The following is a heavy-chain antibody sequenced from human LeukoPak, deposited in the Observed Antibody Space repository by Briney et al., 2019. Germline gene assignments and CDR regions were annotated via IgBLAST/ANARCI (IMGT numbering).Heavy chain of an antibody. CDR1: GYTFTSYY. J-gene: IGHJ4*02. D-gene: IGHD2-2*01. V-gene: IGHV1-46*01. CDR2: INPSGGST. Sequence: GASVKVSCKASGYTFTSYYMHWVRQAPGQGLEWMGIINPSGGSTSYAQKFQGRVTMTRDMSTSTVYMELCSLRSEDTAVYYCARGGIVVVPAAMFDYWGQGTLVTVSS. CDR3: ARGGIVVVPAAMFDY.